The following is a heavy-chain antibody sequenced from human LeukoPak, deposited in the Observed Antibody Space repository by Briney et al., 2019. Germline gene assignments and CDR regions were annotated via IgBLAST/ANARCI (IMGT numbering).Heavy chain of an antibody. D-gene: IGHD5-18*01. J-gene: IGHJ4*02. Sequence: GGSLRLSCAASGFTFSSYSMNWVRQAPGKGLEWVSSISSSSSYIYYADSAKGRFTISRDNAKNSLYLQMNSLRAEDTAVYYCARDPGYSYGHDYWGQGTLVTVSS. CDR2: ISSSSSYI. V-gene: IGHV3-21*01. CDR3: ARDPGYSYGHDY. CDR1: GFTFSSYS.